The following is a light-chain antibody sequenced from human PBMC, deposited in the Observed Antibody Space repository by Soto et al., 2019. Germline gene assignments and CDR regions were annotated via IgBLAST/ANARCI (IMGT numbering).Light chain of an antibody. Sequence: DIQMTQSPSSVSASVGDRVTITCRASQAISTWLAWYQQKPGKAPKLLIYAASNLQTGVPSRFSGSGSWTDFTLTISRLQPEDFATYYCQQANSFPRTFGQGTKVEIK. CDR2: AAS. CDR3: QQANSFPRT. V-gene: IGKV1D-12*01. CDR1: QAISTW. J-gene: IGKJ1*01.